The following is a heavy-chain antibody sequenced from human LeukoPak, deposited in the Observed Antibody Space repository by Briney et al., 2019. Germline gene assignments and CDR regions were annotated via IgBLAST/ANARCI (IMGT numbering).Heavy chain of an antibody. Sequence: GESLKISCKGSGYNFATYWIGWVRQMPGKGLEWMGIIYPGDSDTRYSPSFQGQVTISADKSISTAYLQWSSLKASDTAMYYCATTPGIAVAGTGGYYYYGMDVWGQGTTVTVSS. CDR1: GYNFATYW. CDR2: IYPGDSDT. D-gene: IGHD6-19*01. CDR3: ATTPGIAVAGTGGYYYYGMDV. J-gene: IGHJ6*02. V-gene: IGHV5-51*01.